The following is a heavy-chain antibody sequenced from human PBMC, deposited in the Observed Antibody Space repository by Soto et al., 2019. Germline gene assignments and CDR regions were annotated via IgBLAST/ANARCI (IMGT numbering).Heavy chain of an antibody. V-gene: IGHV1-46*03. J-gene: IGHJ6*03. CDR1: GYTFTSYY. CDR2: INPSGGST. Sequence: ASVKVSCKASGYTFTSYYMHWVRQAPGQGQEWMGIINPSGGSTSYAQKFQGRVTMTRDTSTSTVYMELSSLRSEDTAVYYCAREGYDILTGYDYYYYMDVWGKGTTVTVSS. CDR3: AREGYDILTGYDYYYYMDV. D-gene: IGHD3-9*01.